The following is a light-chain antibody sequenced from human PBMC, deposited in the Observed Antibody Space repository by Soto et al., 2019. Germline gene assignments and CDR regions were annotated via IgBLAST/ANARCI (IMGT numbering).Light chain of an antibody. J-gene: IGKJ4*01. CDR1: QNIRSH. Sequence: EIVLTQSPATLSLSPGERATLSCKASQNIRSHLAWYLQKPGQPPRLLIFGASNRATGIPARFSGSGSGTDFTLTISSLEPVDSGLYYCQQRSDWPLTFGGGARVEVK. CDR3: QQRSDWPLT. CDR2: GAS. V-gene: IGKV3-11*01.